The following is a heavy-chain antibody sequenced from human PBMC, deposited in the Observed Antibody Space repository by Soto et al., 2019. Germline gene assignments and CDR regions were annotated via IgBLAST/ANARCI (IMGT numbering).Heavy chain of an antibody. CDR1: GYTFNSHA. J-gene: IGHJ5*02. V-gene: IGHV1-3*01. D-gene: IGHD6-19*01. CDR3: ARDQSGIGWYVDWFDP. Sequence: ASVKVSCKASGYTFNSHAIHWMRQAPGQRLEWMGWINAGNGNTYYSEKFKGRVSLTRDTVATTVYMELTSLTSEDTGVYYCARDQSGIGWYVDWFDPWGQGTLVTGSS. CDR2: INAGNGNT.